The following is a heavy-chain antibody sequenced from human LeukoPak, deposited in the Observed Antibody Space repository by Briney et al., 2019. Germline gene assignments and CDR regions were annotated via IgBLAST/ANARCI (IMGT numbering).Heavy chain of an antibody. CDR1: GGSISSSNW. D-gene: IGHD2-15*01. Sequence: SETLSLTCAVSGGSISSSNWWSWIRQPPGKGLEWIGEIYHSGSTNYNPSLKSRVTISVDTSKNQFSLKLSSVTAADTAVYYCARELGYCSGGSCYNVGFDYWGQGTLVTVSS. CDR2: IYHSGST. J-gene: IGHJ4*02. CDR3: ARELGYCSGGSCYNVGFDY. V-gene: IGHV4-4*02.